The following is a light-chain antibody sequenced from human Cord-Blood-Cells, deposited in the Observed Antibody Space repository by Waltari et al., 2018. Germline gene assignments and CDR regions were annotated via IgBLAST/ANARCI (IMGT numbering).Light chain of an antibody. J-gene: IGKJ2*01. CDR2: KAS. CDR3: QQYNSYSYT. V-gene: IGKV1-5*03. CDR1: QSISSW. Sequence: DLQMTQSPSPLSASVGERVTITCRASQSISSWLAWYQQKPGKAPKLLIYKASSLESGVPSRFSGSGSGTEFTLTISSLQPDDFATYYCQQYNSYSYTFGQGTKLEIK.